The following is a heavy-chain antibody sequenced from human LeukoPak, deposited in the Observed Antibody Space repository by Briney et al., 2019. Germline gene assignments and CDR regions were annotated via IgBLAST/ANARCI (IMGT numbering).Heavy chain of an antibody. CDR2: ISYDGSNT. D-gene: IGHD4-17*01. CDR3: SRSEGTTMTTFDF. Sequence: GRSLRLSCGASGFTFRNYAMHWVRQAPGKGLEWVAVISYDGSNTYYADSVRGRFTISRDNFENTLYLQMDSLRPEDTAIYYCSRSEGTTMTTFDFWGRGTLVTVSS. V-gene: IGHV3-30-3*01. CDR1: GFTFRNYA. J-gene: IGHJ4*02.